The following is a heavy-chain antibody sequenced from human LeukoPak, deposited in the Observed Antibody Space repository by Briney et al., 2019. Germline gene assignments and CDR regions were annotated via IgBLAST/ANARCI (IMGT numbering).Heavy chain of an antibody. D-gene: IGHD1-26*01. Sequence: GGSLRLSCAASGFTFSSFAMNWVRQAPGKGLEWVSTISGSGGSTYYPDSLKGRFTISRDNSKNTLYLQMNSLRAEDTAIYYCAKDRARGGATDFDYWGQGTLVTVSS. CDR3: AKDRARGGATDFDY. J-gene: IGHJ4*02. V-gene: IGHV3-23*01. CDR1: GFTFSSFA. CDR2: ISGSGGST.